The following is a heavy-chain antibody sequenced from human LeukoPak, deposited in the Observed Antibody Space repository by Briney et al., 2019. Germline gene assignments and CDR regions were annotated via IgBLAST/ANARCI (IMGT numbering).Heavy chain of an antibody. V-gene: IGHV3-11*01. Sequence: GGSLRLSCAASGFTFSDYYMSWIRQAPGKGLEWVSYISSSGSTIYYADSVKGRFTISRDNAKNSLYLQMNSLRAEVTAVYYCARDWTAMVNSYWGQGTLVTVSS. CDR1: GFTFSDYY. J-gene: IGHJ4*02. CDR3: ARDWTAMVNSY. D-gene: IGHD5-18*01. CDR2: ISSSGSTI.